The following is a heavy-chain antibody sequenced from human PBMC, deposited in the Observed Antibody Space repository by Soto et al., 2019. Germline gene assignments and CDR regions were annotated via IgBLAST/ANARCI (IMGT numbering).Heavy chain of an antibody. CDR1: GFTFSNAW. D-gene: IGHD3-22*01. J-gene: IGHJ4*02. V-gene: IGHV3-15*01. CDR2: IKSKTDGRTT. Sequence: GGSLRLSCAASGFTFSNAWMSWVRQAPGKGLEWVGRIKSKTDGRTTDYAAPVKGRFTISTDDSKNTLYLQMNSLKTEDTAVYYCTASNTRIVVLLFDYWGQGTLVTVSS. CDR3: TASNTRIVVLLFDY.